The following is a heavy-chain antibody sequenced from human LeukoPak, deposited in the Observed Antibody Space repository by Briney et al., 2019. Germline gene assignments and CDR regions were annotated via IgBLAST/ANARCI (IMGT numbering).Heavy chain of an antibody. V-gene: IGHV4-59*01. Sequence: SETLSLTCTVSGGSISSYYWSWIRQPPGKGLEWIGYIYYSGSTNYNPSLKSRVTISVDTSKNQFSLKLSSVTAADTAVYYCARDLWGRGYSLSWGQGTLVTVSS. CDR1: GGSISSYY. CDR2: IYYSGST. CDR3: ARDLWGRGYSLS. J-gene: IGHJ5*02. D-gene: IGHD5-18*01.